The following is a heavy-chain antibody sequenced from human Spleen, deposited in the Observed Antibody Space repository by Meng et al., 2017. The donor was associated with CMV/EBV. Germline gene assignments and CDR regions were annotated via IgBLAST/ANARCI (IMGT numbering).Heavy chain of an antibody. V-gene: IGHV4-39*01. J-gene: IGHJ3*02. CDR2: IYYSGST. Sequence: YYWGWIRQPPGKGLEWIGSIYYSGSTYYSPSLKSRVTMSVDTSKNKVSLKLSSVTAADTAVYYCASLVRSTIFGVILRGAGRTDFDIWGQGTMVTVSS. D-gene: IGHD3-3*01. CDR3: ASLVRSTIFGVILRGAGRTDFDI. CDR1: YY.